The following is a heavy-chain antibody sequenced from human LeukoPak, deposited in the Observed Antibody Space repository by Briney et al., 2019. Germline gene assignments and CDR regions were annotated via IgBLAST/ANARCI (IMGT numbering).Heavy chain of an antibody. Sequence: PGGSLRLSCAASGFTFSSYSMNWVRQAPGKGLEWVSSISSSSSYIYYADSVKGRFTISRDNAKNSLYLQMNSLRAEDTAVYYCVRDRGRYDSSGYYYEGYFDYWGQGTLVTVSS. CDR1: GFTFSSYS. D-gene: IGHD3-22*01. V-gene: IGHV3-21*01. CDR3: VRDRGRYDSSGYYYEGYFDY. CDR2: ISSSSSYI. J-gene: IGHJ4*02.